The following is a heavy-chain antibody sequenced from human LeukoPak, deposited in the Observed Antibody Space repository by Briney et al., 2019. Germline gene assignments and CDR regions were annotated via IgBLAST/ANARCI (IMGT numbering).Heavy chain of an antibody. V-gene: IGHV3-21*01. CDR1: GFTFSSYS. CDR2: ISSSSSYI. J-gene: IGHJ4*02. Sequence: PGGSLRLSCAASGFTFSSYSMNWVRQAPGKGLEWVSSISSSSSYIYYADSVKGRFTISRDNAKNSLYLQMNSLRAEDTAVYYCARDWEYDILTGYCPFDYWGQGTLVTVSS. D-gene: IGHD3-9*01. CDR3: ARDWEYDILTGYCPFDY.